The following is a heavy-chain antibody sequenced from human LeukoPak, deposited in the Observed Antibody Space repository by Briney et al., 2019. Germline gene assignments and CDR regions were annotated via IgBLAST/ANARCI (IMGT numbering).Heavy chain of an antibody. J-gene: IGHJ6*02. D-gene: IGHD5-12*01. CDR3: ARRYSGYDLTPPSYYYYYGMDV. CDR2: ISSSSSYI. V-gene: IGHV3-21*01. CDR1: GFTFSSYS. Sequence: GGSLRLSCAASGFTFSSYSMNWVRQAPGKGLEWVSSISSSSSYIYYADSVKGRFTISRDNAKNSLYLQMNSLRAEDTAVYYCARRYSGYDLTPPSYYYYYGMDVWGQGTTVTVSS.